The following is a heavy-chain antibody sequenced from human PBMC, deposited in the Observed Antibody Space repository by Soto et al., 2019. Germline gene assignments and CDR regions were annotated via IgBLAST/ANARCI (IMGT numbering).Heavy chain of an antibody. CDR1: GVTFSSYG. V-gene: IGHV3-30*18. J-gene: IGHJ4*02. Sequence: GGSLRLSCAASGVTFSSYGMHWVRQAPGKGLEWVAIVSYDGSNKYYTDSVKGRFTISRDNSRNTLYLQMNSLRADDTAVYYCAKALGELSPESYDYWGQGTLVTVSS. CDR2: VSYDGSNK. CDR3: AKALGELSPESYDY. D-gene: IGHD3-16*02.